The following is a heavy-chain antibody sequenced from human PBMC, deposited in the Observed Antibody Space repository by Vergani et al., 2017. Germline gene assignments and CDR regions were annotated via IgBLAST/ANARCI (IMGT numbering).Heavy chain of an antibody. D-gene: IGHD3-16*01. V-gene: IGHV1-69*01. CDR3: ATPLGGPQGYYYYGMDV. Sequence: QVQLVQSGAEVKKPGSSVKVSCKASGGTFSSYAISWVRQAPGQGLEWMGGIIPIFGTANYAQKFQGRVTITADESTSTAYMELSSLRSEDTAVYYCATPLGGPQGYYYYGMDVWGQGTTVTVSS. CDR2: IIPIFGTA. CDR1: GGTFSSYA. J-gene: IGHJ6*02.